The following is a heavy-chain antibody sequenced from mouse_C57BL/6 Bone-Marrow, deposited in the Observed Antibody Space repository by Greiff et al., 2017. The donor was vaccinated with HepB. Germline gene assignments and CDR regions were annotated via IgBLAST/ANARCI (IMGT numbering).Heavy chain of an antibody. J-gene: IGHJ3*01. CDR1: GYTFTSYW. D-gene: IGHD3-2*02. CDR2: FYPGRGST. Sequence: QVQLQQPGAELVKPGASVKMSCKASGYTFTSYWIPWVNQRPGQGLGWIGDFYPGRGSTNYKEKFKSKATRTVDTASSTAYMQLRSLTSEDSAVYDCARRGVRLRLFAYWGQGTLVTVSA. CDR3: ARRGVRLRLFAY. V-gene: IGHV1-55*01.